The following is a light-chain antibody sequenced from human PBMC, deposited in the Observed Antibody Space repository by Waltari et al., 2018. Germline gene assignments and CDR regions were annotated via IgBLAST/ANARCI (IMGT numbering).Light chain of an antibody. CDR2: HAS. CDR1: QSIDTD. V-gene: IGKV3D-15*01. Sequence: EVVMTQSPATLSVFSGERATLPCRASQSIDTDLAWYQHKPGQAPRLLIYHASTRATAIPTRFRGSGSGTDFSLTISGQQSEDSSVYYCQQYNRWPLLPFCGGTKVEI. CDR3: QQYNRWPLLP. J-gene: IGKJ4*01.